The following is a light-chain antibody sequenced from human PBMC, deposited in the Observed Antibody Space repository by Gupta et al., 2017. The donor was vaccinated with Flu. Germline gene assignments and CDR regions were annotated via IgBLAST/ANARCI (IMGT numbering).Light chain of an antibody. J-gene: IGKJ3*01. CDR2: GAS. CDR1: QSVSSSY. Sequence: PGERATLSCRASQSVSSSYLAWYQQKPGQAPRLLIYGASSRATGIPDRFSGSGSGTDFTLTISRLEPENFAVYYCQQYGSSFLFTFGPGTKVDIK. V-gene: IGKV3-20*01. CDR3: QQYGSSFLFT.